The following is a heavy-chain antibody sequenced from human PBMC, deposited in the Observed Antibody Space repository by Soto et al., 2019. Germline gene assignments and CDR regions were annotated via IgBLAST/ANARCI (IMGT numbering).Heavy chain of an antibody. CDR1: GFTFAKGW. J-gene: IGHJ4*02. D-gene: IGHD2-2*01. Sequence: EVQLVESGGGLVKPGGSLRLSCVGAGFTFAKGWMSWVRQAPGKGPEWVGGFKSRLDGATTVYAESVKGRFITSRNDSENTMYLPMDSLKTEDTAVYFCTTALTYITTSCPFAFDNWGQGTLVTVSS. CDR2: FKSRLDGATT. CDR3: TTALTYITTSCPFAFDN. V-gene: IGHV3-15*01.